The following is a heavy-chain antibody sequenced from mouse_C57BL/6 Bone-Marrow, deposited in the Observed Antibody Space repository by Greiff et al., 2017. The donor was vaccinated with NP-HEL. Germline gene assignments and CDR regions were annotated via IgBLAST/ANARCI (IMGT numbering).Heavy chain of an antibody. J-gene: IGHJ4*01. D-gene: IGHD1-1*01. Sequence: QVQLQQSGAELVKPGASVKMSCKASGYTFTSYWITWVKQRPGQGLEWIGDIYPGSGSTNYNEKFKSKATLTVDTSSSTAYMQLSSLTSEDSAVYYCARSYYGSSPYYAMDYWGQGTSVTVSS. CDR3: ARSYYGSSPYYAMDY. V-gene: IGHV1-55*01. CDR2: IYPGSGST. CDR1: GYTFTSYW.